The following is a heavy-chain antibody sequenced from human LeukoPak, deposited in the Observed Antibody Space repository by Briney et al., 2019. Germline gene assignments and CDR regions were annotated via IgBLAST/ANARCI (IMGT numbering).Heavy chain of an antibody. J-gene: IGHJ1*01. Sequence: PGGSLRLSCAASGFTFSSYSMNWVRQAPGKGLEWVSYISSSSSTIYYADSVKGRFTISRDNAKNSLYLQMNSLRAEDTAVYYCATSCQWLVPWAEYFQHWGQGTLVTVSS. D-gene: IGHD6-19*01. CDR1: GFTFSSYS. CDR2: ISSSSSTI. V-gene: IGHV3-48*01. CDR3: ATSCQWLVPWAEYFQH.